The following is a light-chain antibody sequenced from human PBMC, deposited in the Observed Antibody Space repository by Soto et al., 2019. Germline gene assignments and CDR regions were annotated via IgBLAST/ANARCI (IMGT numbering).Light chain of an antibody. J-gene: IGKJ1*01. CDR2: GAS. CDR1: QRLSSSY. Sequence: EILMTQSPATLSVSPGERATLSCRASQRLSSSYLAWYQQKPGQAPGLLIYGASSRATGIPDRFSGSGSGTDFTLTISRLEPEDFAVYYCQQYGSSPRTFGQGTKVDIK. CDR3: QQYGSSPRT. V-gene: IGKV3-20*01.